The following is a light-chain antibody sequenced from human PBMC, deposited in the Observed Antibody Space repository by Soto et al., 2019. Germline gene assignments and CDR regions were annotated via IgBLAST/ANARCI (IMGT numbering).Light chain of an antibody. CDR2: GAS. CDR3: QQYNNWPET. Sequence: EIVVTQSPATLSVSPGEGATLSCRASQSVNSTLAWYQQKPGQAPRLLIYGASTRATGIPARFSGSGSGTEFTLTISSLQSEDFAVYYCQQYNNWPETFGQGTKLEIK. CDR1: QSVNST. V-gene: IGKV3-15*01. J-gene: IGKJ2*01.